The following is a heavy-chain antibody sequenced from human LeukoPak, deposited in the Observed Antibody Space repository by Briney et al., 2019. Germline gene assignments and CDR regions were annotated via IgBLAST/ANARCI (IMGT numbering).Heavy chain of an antibody. CDR1: GYTFTSYG. D-gene: IGHD3-10*01. Sequence: ASVKVSCKASGYTFTSYGISWVRQAPGQGLEWMGWISAYNGNTNYAQKLQGRVTMTTDTSTSTAYMELSSLRSEDTAVYYCARDRSDSLPNHRHNYYGSGSYICWGQGTLVTVSS. CDR2: ISAYNGNT. J-gene: IGHJ4*02. V-gene: IGHV1-18*01. CDR3: ARDRSDSLPNHRHNYYGSGSYIC.